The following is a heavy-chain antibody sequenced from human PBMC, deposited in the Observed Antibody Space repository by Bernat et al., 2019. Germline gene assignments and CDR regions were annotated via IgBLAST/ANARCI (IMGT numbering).Heavy chain of an antibody. J-gene: IGHJ6*02. V-gene: IGHV4-31*03. CDR1: GGSISSGGYY. CDR2: IYYSGST. D-gene: IGHD4-17*01. CDR3: AGSGGYGDYYYYYGMDV. Sequence: QVQLQESGPGLVKPSQTLSLTCTVSGGSISSGGYYWSWIRQHPGKGLEWIGYIYYSGSTYYNPSLKSRVTMSVDTSKNQFSLKLSSVTAADTAVYYCAGSGGYGDYYYYYGMDVWGQGTTVTVSS.